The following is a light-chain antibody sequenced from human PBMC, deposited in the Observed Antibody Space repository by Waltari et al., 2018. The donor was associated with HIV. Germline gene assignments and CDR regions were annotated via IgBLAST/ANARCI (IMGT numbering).Light chain of an antibody. CDR2: DVS. CDR3: CSYAGSYTWV. V-gene: IGLV2-11*01. CDR1: TSDVGAYNF. J-gene: IGLJ3*02. Sequence: QSALTQPPSVSGSPGQSVTISCTGTTSDVGAYNFVSWYQQHPGKAPKGLIYDVSKRPSGVPDRFSGSKSGNTASLTISGLQAEDEADYYCCSYAGSYTWVFGGGTKLTVL.